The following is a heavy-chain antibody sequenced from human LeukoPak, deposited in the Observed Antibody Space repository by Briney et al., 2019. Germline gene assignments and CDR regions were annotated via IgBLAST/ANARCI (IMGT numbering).Heavy chain of an antibody. CDR2: IYYSGST. Sequence: SETLSLTCTVSGGSISSYYWSWIRQPPGKGLEWMGYIYYSGSTNYNPSLKSRVTISVDTSKNQFSLKLSSVTAADTAVYYCARGNEYSYGYGAFDIGGQGTMVTVSS. CDR3: ARGNEYSYGYGAFDI. V-gene: IGHV4-59*01. J-gene: IGHJ3*02. D-gene: IGHD5-18*01. CDR1: GGSISSYY.